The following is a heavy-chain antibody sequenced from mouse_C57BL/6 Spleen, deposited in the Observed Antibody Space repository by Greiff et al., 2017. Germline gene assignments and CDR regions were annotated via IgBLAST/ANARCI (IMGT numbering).Heavy chain of an antibody. CDR1: GFTFTDYY. D-gene: IGHD1-1*01. CDR3: ARYLLRFYAMDY. CDR2: IRNKANGYTT. J-gene: IGHJ4*01. Sequence: EVQRVESGGGLVQPGGSLSLSCAASGFTFTDYYMSWVRQPPGKALEWLGFIRNKANGYTTEYSASVKGRFTISRDNSQSILYLQMNALRAEDSATYYCARYLLRFYAMDYWGQGTSVTVSS. V-gene: IGHV7-3*01.